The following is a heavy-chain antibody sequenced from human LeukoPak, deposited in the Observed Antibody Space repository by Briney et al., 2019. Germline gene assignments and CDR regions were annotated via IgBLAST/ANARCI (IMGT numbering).Heavy chain of an antibody. Sequence: GGSLILSCAASGFTFSSYAMHWVRQAPGKGLEWVAVISYDGSNKYYADSVKGRFTTSRDNSKNTLYLQMNSLRAEDTAVYYCAREDGTVTAFDYWGQGTLVTVSS. CDR1: GFTFSSYA. CDR2: ISYDGSNK. CDR3: AREDGTVTAFDY. D-gene: IGHD2-21*02. J-gene: IGHJ4*02. V-gene: IGHV3-30*04.